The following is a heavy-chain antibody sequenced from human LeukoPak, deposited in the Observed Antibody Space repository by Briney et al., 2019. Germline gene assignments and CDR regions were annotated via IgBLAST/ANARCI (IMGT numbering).Heavy chain of an antibody. CDR3: ARDAYGDAFDI. CDR1: GYSISSGYF. J-gene: IGHJ3*02. Sequence: PSETLSLTCTVSGYSISSGYFWGWIRQPPGKGLEWIGSIYHSGITYYNPSLRSRVTISVDTSKNQFSLKLSSVTAADTAVYYCARDAYGDAFDIWGQGTMVTVSS. CDR2: IYHSGIT. V-gene: IGHV4-38-2*02. D-gene: IGHD3-10*01.